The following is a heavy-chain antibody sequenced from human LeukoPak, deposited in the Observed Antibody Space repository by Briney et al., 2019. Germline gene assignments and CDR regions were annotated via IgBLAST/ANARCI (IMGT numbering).Heavy chain of an antibody. D-gene: IGHD3-22*01. V-gene: IGHV3-23*01. CDR3: AKDHYYYDSSGYYSAMDY. CDR1: GFTFSSYA. CDR2: ISGSGGST. J-gene: IGHJ4*02. Sequence: PGGSLRLSCAASGFTFSSYAMSWVRQAQGKWLEWVSAISGSGGSTYYADSVKGRFTISRDNSKNTLYLQMNSLRAEDTAVYYCAKDHYYYDSSGYYSAMDYWGQGTLVTVSS.